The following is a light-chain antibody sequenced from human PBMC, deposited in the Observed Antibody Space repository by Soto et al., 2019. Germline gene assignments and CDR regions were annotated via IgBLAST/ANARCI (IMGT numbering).Light chain of an antibody. CDR1: SSDVGGYNY. V-gene: IGLV2-14*01. CDR2: EVS. Sequence: QSALTQPASVSGSPGQSITISCTGTSSDVGGYNYVSWYQQYPGKAPKVMIYEVSNRPSGVSNRFSGSKYGNTASLTISGLQSEDEADYYCSSHTSSNTLVFGGGTKLTVL. CDR3: SSHTSSNTLV. J-gene: IGLJ3*02.